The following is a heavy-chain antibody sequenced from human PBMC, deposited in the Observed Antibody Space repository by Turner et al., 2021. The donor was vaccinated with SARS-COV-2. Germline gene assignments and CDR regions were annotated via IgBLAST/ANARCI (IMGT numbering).Heavy chain of an antibody. J-gene: IGHJ6*02. Sequence: QVQLQQWGAGLLKPSETLSLTCAAYGGSFSGYYWSWIRQSPGKGLEWIGEISHSGSTTYNPSLKSRVTLTVDRSKIQFSLRLSSVTAADTAVYYCARVNYGGVTVRDYYSYYGMDVWGQGTMVTVS. V-gene: IGHV4-34*01. D-gene: IGHD2-21*02. CDR3: ARVNYGGVTVRDYYSYYGMDV. CDR1: GGSFSGYY. CDR2: ISHSGST.